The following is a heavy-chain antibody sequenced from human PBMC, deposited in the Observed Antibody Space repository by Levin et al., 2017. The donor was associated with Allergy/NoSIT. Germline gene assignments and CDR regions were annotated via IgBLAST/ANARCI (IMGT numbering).Heavy chain of an antibody. V-gene: IGHV4-39*07. CDR3: ARGTRTGTKRIDY. CDR1: DDSIGSSPYF. Sequence: SETLSLTCTVSDDSIGSSPYFWGWIRQPPGKGLEWIGSISDSGSTYYSLSLKSRVTISKDTSKNQLSLRLTSVTAADTALYYCARGTRTGTKRIDYWGQGTLVTVSS. CDR2: ISDSGST. J-gene: IGHJ4*02. D-gene: IGHD1-1*01.